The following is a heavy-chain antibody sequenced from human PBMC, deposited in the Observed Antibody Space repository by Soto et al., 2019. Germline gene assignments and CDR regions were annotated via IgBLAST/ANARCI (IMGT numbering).Heavy chain of an antibody. V-gene: IGHV3-23*01. D-gene: IGHD5-12*01. Sequence: EVQLLESGGGLVQPGGSLRLSCAASGFTFSNYAFNWVRQAPGKGLEWVSVINDSGGTTYYADSVKGRFTIPRDNSKSTLHLQMTSLRADDTAVYYCAKGWAKSDYWGQGTLVTVSS. CDR2: INDSGGTT. J-gene: IGHJ4*02. CDR3: AKGWAKSDY. CDR1: GFTFSNYA.